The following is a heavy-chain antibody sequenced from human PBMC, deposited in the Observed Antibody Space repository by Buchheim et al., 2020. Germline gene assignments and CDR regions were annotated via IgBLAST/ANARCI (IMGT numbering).Heavy chain of an antibody. J-gene: IGHJ4*02. CDR2: IKQDESEK. CDR1: GFSFSSYW. CDR3: SRGGLVQI. V-gene: IGHV3-7*01. Sequence: EVQLVESGGDLVQPGGSLRLSCVASGFSFSSYWMSWVRQAPGKGLEWVASIKQDESEKYYVDSVKGRFTISRDNAKNSLHLQMNSLRAEDTAVYYCSRGGLVQIWGQGTL. D-gene: IGHD4/OR15-4a*01.